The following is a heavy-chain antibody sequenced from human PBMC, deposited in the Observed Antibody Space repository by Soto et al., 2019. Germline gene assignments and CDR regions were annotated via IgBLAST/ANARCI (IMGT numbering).Heavy chain of an antibody. CDR2: ISYDGSNK. Sequence: GGSLRLSCAASGFTFSSYAMHWVRQAPGKGLEWVAVISYDGSNKYYADSVKGRFTISRDNSKNTLYLQMNSLRAEDTAVYYCARDRSITMVRGVIITGLADAFDIWGQGTRVTV. CDR1: GFTFSSYA. V-gene: IGHV3-30-3*01. D-gene: IGHD3-10*01. CDR3: ARDRSITMVRGVIITGLADAFDI. J-gene: IGHJ3*02.